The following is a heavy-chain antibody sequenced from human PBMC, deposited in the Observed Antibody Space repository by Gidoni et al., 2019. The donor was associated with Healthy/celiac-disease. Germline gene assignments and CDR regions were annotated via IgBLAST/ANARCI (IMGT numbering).Heavy chain of an antibody. CDR1: GGSFSGYY. Sequence: QVQLQQWGAGLLKPSETLSLTCAVYGGSFSGYYWSWIRQPPGKGLEWIGEINHSGSTNYNPSLKSRVTISVDTSKNQFSLKLSSVTAADTAVYYCARGGWGLEHPLDYWGQGTLVTVSS. J-gene: IGHJ4*02. CDR3: ARGGWGLEHPLDY. CDR2: INHSGST. D-gene: IGHD1-1*01. V-gene: IGHV4-34*01.